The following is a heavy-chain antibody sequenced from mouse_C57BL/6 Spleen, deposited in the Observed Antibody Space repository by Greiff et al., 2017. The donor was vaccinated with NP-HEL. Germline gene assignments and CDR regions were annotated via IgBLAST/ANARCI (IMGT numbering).Heavy chain of an antibody. Sequence: VQLQQSGPELVKPGASVKISCKASGYTFTDYYMNWVKQSHGKSLEWIGDINPNNGGTIYNQKFKGKATLTVDKSSSTAYMELRSLTSEDSAVYYCARWSWYLYAMDYWGQGTSVTVSS. CDR3: ARWSWYLYAMDY. J-gene: IGHJ4*01. V-gene: IGHV1-26*01. D-gene: IGHD5-1*01. CDR2: INPNNGGT. CDR1: GYTFTDYY.